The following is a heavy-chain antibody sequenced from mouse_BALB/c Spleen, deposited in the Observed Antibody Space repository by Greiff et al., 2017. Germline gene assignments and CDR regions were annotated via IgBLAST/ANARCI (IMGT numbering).Heavy chain of an antibody. D-gene: IGHD2-10*02. CDR3: ARQDMPSMAPYAMDY. CDR2: IWAGGST. J-gene: IGHJ4*01. Sequence: QVQLKQSGPGLVAPSQSLSITCTVSGFSLTSYGVHWVRQPPGKGLEWLGVIWAGGSTNYNSALMSRLSISKDNSKSQVFLKMNSLQTDDTAMYYCARQDMPSMAPYAMDYWGQGTSVTVSS. CDR1: GFSLTSYG. V-gene: IGHV2-9*02.